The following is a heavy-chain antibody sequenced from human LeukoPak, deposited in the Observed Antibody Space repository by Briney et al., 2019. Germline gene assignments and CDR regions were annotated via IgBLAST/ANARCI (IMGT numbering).Heavy chain of an antibody. CDR1: GFTFSSYA. CDR2: IIANGDTT. J-gene: IGHJ4*02. V-gene: IGHV3-23*01. D-gene: IGHD5-12*01. CDR3: ARWIKLLDI. Sequence: GGSLRLSCAASGFTFSSYAMTWVRQAPGKGLGWVSAIIANGDTTYYADAVKGRFTVSRDNSQNTLYLQMNSLRAEDTAVYYCARWIKLLDIWGQGTLVTVSS.